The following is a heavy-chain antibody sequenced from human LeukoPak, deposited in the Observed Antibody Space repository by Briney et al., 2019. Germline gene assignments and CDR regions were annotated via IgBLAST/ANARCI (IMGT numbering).Heavy chain of an antibody. V-gene: IGHV1-8*01. CDR1: GYTFSSYD. J-gene: IGHJ5*02. D-gene: IGHD3-10*01. CDR3: ARGSRGNWFDP. CDR2: MNPNSGNT. Sequence: ASVKVSCKASGYTFSSYDINWLRQATGQGLEWMGWMNPNSGNTGYAQKFQGRVTMTRSTSISTAYMELSSLTSEDTAVYYCARGSRGNWFDPWGQGTLVTVST.